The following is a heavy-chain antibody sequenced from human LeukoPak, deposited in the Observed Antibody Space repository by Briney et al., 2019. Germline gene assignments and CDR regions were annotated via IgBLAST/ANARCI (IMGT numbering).Heavy chain of an antibody. CDR1: GFTVSSNY. V-gene: IGHV3-53*01. Sequence: PGGSLRLSCAASGFTVSSNYMSWVRQAPGKGLEWVSVIYSGGSTYYADSVKGRFTISRDSSKNTLYLQMNSLRAEDTAVYYCARSMVTDVGFDYWGQGTLVTVSS. CDR2: IYSGGST. CDR3: ARSMVTDVGFDY. D-gene: IGHD5-18*01. J-gene: IGHJ4*02.